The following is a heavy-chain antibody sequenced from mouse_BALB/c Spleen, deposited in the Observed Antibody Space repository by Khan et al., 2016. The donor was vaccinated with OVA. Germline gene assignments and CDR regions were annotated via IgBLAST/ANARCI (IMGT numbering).Heavy chain of an antibody. CDR1: GYTFTNYG. V-gene: IGHV9-3-1*01. CDR3: ARYDYDDYFDS. Sequence: QIQLVQSGPELKKPGETVKISCKASGYTFTNYGMNWVKQAPGKGLKWMGWINTYTGEPTSVDDFKGRFVFSLETSASTAYLQINNLKNEDTATYFCARYDYDDYFDSWGQGTTLTVSS. J-gene: IGHJ2*01. D-gene: IGHD2-4*01. CDR2: INTYTGEP.